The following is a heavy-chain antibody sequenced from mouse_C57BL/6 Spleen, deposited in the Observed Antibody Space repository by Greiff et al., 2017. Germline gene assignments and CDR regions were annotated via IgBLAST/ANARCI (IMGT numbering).Heavy chain of an antibody. V-gene: IGHV1-63*01. J-gene: IGHJ4*01. CDR2: IYPGGGYT. CDR3: ARGGGRGYAMDY. CDR1: GYTFTNYW. Sequence: VQLQESGAELVRPGTSVKMSCKASGYTFTNYWIGWAKQRPGHGLEWIGDIYPGGGYTNYNEKFKGKATLTADKSSSTAYMQFSSLTSEDSAIYYCARGGGRGYAMDYWGQGTSVTVSS. D-gene: IGHD3-3*01.